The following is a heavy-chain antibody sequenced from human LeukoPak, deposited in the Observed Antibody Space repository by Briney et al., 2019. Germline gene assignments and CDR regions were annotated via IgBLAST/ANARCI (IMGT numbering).Heavy chain of an antibody. CDR2: ICYSGST. V-gene: IGHV4-31*03. J-gene: IGHJ6*02. CDR1: GGSISSGGYY. CDR3: AREPYDILTGYYNPSGMDV. D-gene: IGHD3-9*01. Sequence: SETLSLTCTVSGGSISSGGYYWSWIRQHPGKGLEWIRYICYSGSTYYNPSLKSRVTISVDTSKNQFSLKLSSVTAADTAVYYCAREPYDILTGYYNPSGMDVWGQGTTVTVSS.